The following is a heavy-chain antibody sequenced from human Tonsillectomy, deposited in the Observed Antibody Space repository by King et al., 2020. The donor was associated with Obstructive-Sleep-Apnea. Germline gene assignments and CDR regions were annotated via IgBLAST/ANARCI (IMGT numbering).Heavy chain of an antibody. CDR2: ISDTGGYT. CDR1: GFTFNTFA. J-gene: IGHJ5*02. V-gene: IGHV3-23*04. CDR3: ANWKDARGYYVGQNWFDP. Sequence: VQLVESGGGLVKPGGSLRLSCATSGFTFNTFAMSWFRQAPGKGPEWVSGISDTGGYTYYADSVKGRFTTSKDMSSNTLFLQMDNLRPDDTAVYYCANWKDARGYYVGQNWFDPWGQGTLVTVSS. D-gene: IGHD3-3*01.